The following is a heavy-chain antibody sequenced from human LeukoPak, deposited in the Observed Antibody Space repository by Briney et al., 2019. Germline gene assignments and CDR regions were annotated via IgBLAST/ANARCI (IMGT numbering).Heavy chain of an antibody. CDR2: IYYSGST. J-gene: IGHJ4*02. CDR1: GGSISSYY. Sequence: SETLSLTCTVSGGSISSYYWSWIRQPPGKGLEWIGYIYYSGSTNYNPSLKSRVTISVDTSKNQFSLKLSSVTAADTAVYYCERHGRYSSSSSLDYWGQGTLVTVSS. CDR3: ERHGRYSSSSSLDY. V-gene: IGHV4-59*08. D-gene: IGHD6-6*01.